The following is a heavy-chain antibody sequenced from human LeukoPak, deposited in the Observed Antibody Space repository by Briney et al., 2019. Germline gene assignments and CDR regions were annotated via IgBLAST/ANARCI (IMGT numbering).Heavy chain of an antibody. CDR2: INPNSGET. CDR1: GYTFTDYY. Sequence: ASVKVSCKTSGYTFTDYYIHWVRQAPGQGLEWIGWINPNSGETNSAQKFQGRVTMTGDTSIGTGYMELRRVTSDDTAVYYCARDRDYSNTERGFDYWGQGTLVTVSS. CDR3: ARDRDYSNTERGFDY. J-gene: IGHJ4*02. V-gene: IGHV1-2*02. D-gene: IGHD4-11*01.